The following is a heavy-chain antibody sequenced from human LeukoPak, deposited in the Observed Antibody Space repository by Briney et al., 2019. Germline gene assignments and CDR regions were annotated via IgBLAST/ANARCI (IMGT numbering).Heavy chain of an antibody. CDR3: TGSPDIDILTGYSRYYFDY. J-gene: IGHJ4*02. V-gene: IGHV5-51*01. Sequence: GESLKISCKGAGYSFTSYWIGLVRQMPGKGLEWMGVIYPGVSHTRYSPSFQGQGTISADKSISTAYLQWNSLKASDTAIYCCTGSPDIDILTGYSRYYFDYWGQGTLVTVSS. D-gene: IGHD3-9*01. CDR1: GYSFTSYW. CDR2: IYPGVSHT.